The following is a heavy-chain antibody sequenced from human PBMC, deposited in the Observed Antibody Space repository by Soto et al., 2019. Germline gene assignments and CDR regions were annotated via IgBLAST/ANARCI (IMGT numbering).Heavy chain of an antibody. CDR2: IYHSGST. Sequence: QVQLQESGPGLVKPSGTLSLTCVVSGGSISSTHSWSWVRQPPGKGLEWIAEIYHSGSTNYNPSLTSRVTISMDTSMNHFSLILNSVTAADTAFYFCARAVALPGLFYFDSWGQGTLVTVS. CDR3: ARAVALPGLFYFDS. CDR1: GGSISSTHS. V-gene: IGHV4-4*02. J-gene: IGHJ4*02. D-gene: IGHD1-1*01.